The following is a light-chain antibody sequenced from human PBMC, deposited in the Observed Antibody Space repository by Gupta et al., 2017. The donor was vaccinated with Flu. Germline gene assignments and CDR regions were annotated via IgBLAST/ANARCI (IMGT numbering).Light chain of an antibody. V-gene: IGKV1-12*01. CDR1: QDIRTW. J-gene: IGKJ5*01. Sequence: PSVVSASVGDTVTITCRASQDIRTWLVWYQQTPGKAPNVLIHGASAVQIGVPSRFSGRGSGTIFSLTISNLQPEEFAVYYCQQANSFPITFGQGTRLEIK. CDR2: GAS. CDR3: QQANSFPIT.